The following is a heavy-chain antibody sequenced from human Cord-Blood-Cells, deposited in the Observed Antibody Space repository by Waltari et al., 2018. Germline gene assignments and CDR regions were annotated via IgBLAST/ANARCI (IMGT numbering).Heavy chain of an antibody. V-gene: IGHV1-69*10. Sequence: QVQLVQSGAEVKKPGSSVKVSCKASGGTFSSYAISWVRQAPGQGLEWMGGIIPILGIANYAQKFQGRVTITADKSTRTAYMELSSLRSEDTAVYYCAREGYSGYDWVGYYFDYWGQGTLVTVSS. J-gene: IGHJ4*02. CDR3: AREGYSGYDWVGYYFDY. CDR2: IIPILGIA. CDR1: GGTFSSYA. D-gene: IGHD5-12*01.